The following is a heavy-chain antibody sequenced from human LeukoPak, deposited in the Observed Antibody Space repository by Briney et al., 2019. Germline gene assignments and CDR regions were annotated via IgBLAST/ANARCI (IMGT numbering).Heavy chain of an antibody. V-gene: IGHV3-7*01. J-gene: IGHJ4*02. D-gene: IGHD6-19*01. Sequence: GGSLRLSCVASGFIFSSYWMSWVRQAPGKGLEWVANIKQDGSEKYYVDSVKGRFTISRDNAKNSLYLQMNSLRAEDTAVYYCARDLRGSGWYFDYWGQGTVVTVSS. CDR1: GFIFSSYW. CDR2: IKQDGSEK. CDR3: ARDLRGSGWYFDY.